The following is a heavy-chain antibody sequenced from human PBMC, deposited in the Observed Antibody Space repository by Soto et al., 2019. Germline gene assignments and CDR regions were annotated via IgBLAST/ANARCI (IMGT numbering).Heavy chain of an antibody. Sequence: ASVKVSCKASGGTFSSYAISWVRQAPGQGLEWMGGIIPIFGTANYAQKFQGRVTITADESTSTAYMELSSLRPEDTAVYYCARALRNYYYYYYMDVWGKGTTVTVSS. CDR3: ARALRNYYYYYYMDV. CDR2: IIPIFGTA. CDR1: GGTFSSYA. J-gene: IGHJ6*03. V-gene: IGHV1-69*13.